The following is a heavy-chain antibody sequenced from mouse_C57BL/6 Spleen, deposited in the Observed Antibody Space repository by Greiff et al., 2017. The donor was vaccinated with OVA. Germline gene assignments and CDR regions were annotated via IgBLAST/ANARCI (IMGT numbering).Heavy chain of an antibody. CDR3: TTGGVFTHYFDY. V-gene: IGHV14-4*01. J-gene: IGHJ2*01. Sequence: VQLQQSGAELVRPGASVKLSCTASGFNIKDDYMHWVKQRPEQGLEWIGWIDPENGDTEYASKFQGKATITADTSSNTAYLQLSSLTSEDTAVYYCTTGGVFTHYFDYWGQGTTLTVSS. CDR2: IDPENGDT. CDR1: GFNIKDDY.